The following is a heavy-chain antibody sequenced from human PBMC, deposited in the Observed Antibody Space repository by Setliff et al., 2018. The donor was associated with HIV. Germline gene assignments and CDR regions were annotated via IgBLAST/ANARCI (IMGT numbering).Heavy chain of an antibody. CDR3: ARQWDPPGSSLIFYYYYMDL. V-gene: IGHV4-39*01. Sequence: PSETLSLTCTVYGPSISNSNSYWGWIRQPPGKRLEGLGSIYYSGIPYYNPSLSSRLTVYVNTSKNQVTLKLSSVTAADTAVYYCARQWDPPGSSLIFYYYYMDLWGEGTTVTVSS. D-gene: IGHD6-13*01. CDR2: IYYSGIP. CDR1: GPSISNSNSY. J-gene: IGHJ6*03.